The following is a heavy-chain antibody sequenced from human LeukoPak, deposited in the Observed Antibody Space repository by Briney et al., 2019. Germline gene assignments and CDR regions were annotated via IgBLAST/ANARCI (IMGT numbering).Heavy chain of an antibody. D-gene: IGHD6-19*01. CDR3: ARPSIAVAGRNSDFDY. CDR1: GYTFTGYY. CDR2: IRPRTGGT. V-gene: IGHV1-2*02. Sequence: ASEKVSCKTSGYTFTGYYMHWVRQAPGQGLEWMGWIRPRTGGTNYAQKFQDRVTMTRDTSINTAYMELSKLTSDDTAVYYCARPSIAVAGRNSDFDYWGQGTLVTVSS. J-gene: IGHJ4*02.